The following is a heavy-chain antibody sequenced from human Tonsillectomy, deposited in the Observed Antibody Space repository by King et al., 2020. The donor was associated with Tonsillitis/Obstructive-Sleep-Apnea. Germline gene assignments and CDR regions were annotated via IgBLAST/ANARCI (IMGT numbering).Heavy chain of an antibody. CDR2: ISGSGGGT. V-gene: IGHV3-23*04. D-gene: IGHD6-19*01. CDR1: GFTFSSYA. Sequence: VQLVESGGGLVQPGGSLRLSCAASGFTFSSYAMNWVRQAPGRGLEWVSAISGSGGGTYSANSVRGRFTISRYNSKNTVHLQMNSLTVEDTAVYYCAKGKDNSGWYYYGMDVWGQGTTVTVSS. J-gene: IGHJ6*02. CDR3: AKGKDNSGWYYYGMDV.